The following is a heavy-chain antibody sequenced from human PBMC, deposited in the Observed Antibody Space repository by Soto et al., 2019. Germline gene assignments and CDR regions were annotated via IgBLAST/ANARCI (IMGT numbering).Heavy chain of an antibody. V-gene: IGHV1-3*01. Sequence: ASVQVSCKASGYTFTSYAMHWMRQAPGQRLEWMGWINAGNGNTKYSQKFQGRVTITRDTSASTAYMELSSLRSEDTAVYYCARDRGFVVVVPAGGMDVWGQGTTVTVSS. CDR2: INAGNGNT. J-gene: IGHJ6*02. CDR3: ARDRGFVVVVPAGGMDV. D-gene: IGHD2-2*01. CDR1: GYTFTSYA.